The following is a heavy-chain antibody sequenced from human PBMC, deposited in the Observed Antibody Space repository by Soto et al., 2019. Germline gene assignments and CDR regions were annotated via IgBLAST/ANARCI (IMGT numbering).Heavy chain of an antibody. CDR1: GGSFSGYY. D-gene: IGHD5-12*01. Sequence: PSETLSLTCAVYGGSFSGYYWTWIRQPPGKGLEWIGGINQSGSTNYNPSLRSRVTISADTSKNQFSLNLSSVTAPDTAVYYCARLQEVVATVKTYYYGMDVWGQVTTITVSS. CDR2: INQSGST. CDR3: ARLQEVVATVKTYYYGMDV. V-gene: IGHV4-34*01. J-gene: IGHJ6*02.